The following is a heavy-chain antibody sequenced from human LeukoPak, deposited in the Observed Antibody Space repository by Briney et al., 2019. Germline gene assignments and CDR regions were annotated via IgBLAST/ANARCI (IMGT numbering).Heavy chain of an antibody. D-gene: IGHD6-19*01. CDR1: GYSFTTYW. V-gene: IGHV5-10-1*01. CDR2: IDPSDSYT. CDR3: ARIEVAGTIDY. Sequence: GESLKISCKGSGYSFTTYWISWVRQIPGKGLEWWGRIDPSDSYTNYSPSFQRHFTISADKSISTAYLQWSSLKASDTAMYYCARIEVAGTIDYWGQGTLVTVSS. J-gene: IGHJ4*02.